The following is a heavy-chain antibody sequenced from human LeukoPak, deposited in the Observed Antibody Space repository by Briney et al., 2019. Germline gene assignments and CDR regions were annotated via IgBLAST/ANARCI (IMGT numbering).Heavy chain of an antibody. Sequence: KTGGSLRLSCAASGFSFNTYSMNWVRQAPGKGLEWVSSISSSTSYIYYADSVKGRFTISRGNAKNSLYLQMNSLRAEETAVYYCARGEGSSAWNGIDYWGQGTLVTVSS. V-gene: IGHV3-21*01. CDR1: GFSFNTYS. CDR3: ARGEGSSAWNGIDY. CDR2: ISSSTSYI. D-gene: IGHD1-1*01. J-gene: IGHJ4*02.